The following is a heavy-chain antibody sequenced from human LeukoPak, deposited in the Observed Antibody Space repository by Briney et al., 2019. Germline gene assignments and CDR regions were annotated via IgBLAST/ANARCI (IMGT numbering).Heavy chain of an antibody. CDR3: AREEQQLVWS. V-gene: IGHV4-61*02. Sequence: PSETLSLTCTVSGGSISSGSYYWSWIRQPAGKGLEWIGRIYTSGSTNYNPSLKSRVTISVDTSKNQFSLKLGSVTAADTAVYYCAREEQQLVWSWGQGTLVTVSS. CDR2: IYTSGST. J-gene: IGHJ4*02. CDR1: GGSISSGSYY. D-gene: IGHD6-13*01.